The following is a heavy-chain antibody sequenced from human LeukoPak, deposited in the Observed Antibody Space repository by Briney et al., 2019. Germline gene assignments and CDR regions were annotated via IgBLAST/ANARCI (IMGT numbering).Heavy chain of an antibody. CDR2: ISSSGSTI. J-gene: IGHJ1*01. D-gene: IGHD2-2*01. V-gene: IGHV3-11*04. Sequence: GGSLRLSCAASGFTFSDYYMRWIRQAPGKGLEWVSYISSSGSTIYYADSVKGRFTISRDIAKNSLYLQMNSLRAEDTAVYYCARSVTYQYFQNWGQGTLVTVSS. CDR3: ARSVTYQYFQN. CDR1: GFTFSDYY.